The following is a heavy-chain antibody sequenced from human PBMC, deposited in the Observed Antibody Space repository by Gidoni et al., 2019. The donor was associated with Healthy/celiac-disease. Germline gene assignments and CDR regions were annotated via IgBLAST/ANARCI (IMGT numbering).Heavy chain of an antibody. V-gene: IGHV3-7*01. Sequence: EVQLVESGGGLVQPGGSLRLSCAASGFTFSSHWMSWVRQAPGKGLEWVANIKQDGSEKYYVDSVKGRFTISRDNAKNSLYLQMNSLRAEDTAVYYCARSLGGDWDYWGQGTLVTVSS. CDR3: ARSLGGDWDY. CDR1: GFTFSSHW. J-gene: IGHJ4*02. D-gene: IGHD2-21*01. CDR2: IKQDGSEK.